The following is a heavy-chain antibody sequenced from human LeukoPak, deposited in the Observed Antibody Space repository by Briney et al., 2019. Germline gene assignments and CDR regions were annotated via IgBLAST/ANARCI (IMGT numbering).Heavy chain of an antibody. V-gene: IGHV3-48*01. Sequence: GGSLRLSCAASGFSLSSYSFNWVCQAPGKGLEWVSYISSRNTSIYYSDSVKGRFTISRDNARNSLYLQMNSLRAEDTAVYYCARVKSGYYYGMDVWGQGTTVTVSS. J-gene: IGHJ6*02. CDR3: ARVKSGYYYGMDV. CDR2: ISSRNTSI. CDR1: GFSLSSYS. D-gene: IGHD6-25*01.